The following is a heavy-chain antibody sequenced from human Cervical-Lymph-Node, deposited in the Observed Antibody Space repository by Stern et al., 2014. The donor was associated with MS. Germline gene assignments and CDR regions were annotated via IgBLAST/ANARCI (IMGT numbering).Heavy chain of an antibody. J-gene: IGHJ4*02. V-gene: IGHV4-4*02. D-gene: IGHD6-19*01. CDR1: GGSISSSNW. Sequence: QVQLQESGPGLVKPSGTLSLTCAVSGGSISSSNWWTWVRQPPGKGLEWIGEIYHSGSTNYNPSLKSRVSISVDKSTNQFSLKLSSVTAADTAVYYCARSHNSGWYAGGFDYWGQGTLVTVSS. CDR3: ARSHNSGWYAGGFDY. CDR2: IYHSGST.